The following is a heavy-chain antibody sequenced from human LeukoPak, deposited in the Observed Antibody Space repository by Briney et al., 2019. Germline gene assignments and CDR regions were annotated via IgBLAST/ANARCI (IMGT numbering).Heavy chain of an antibody. V-gene: IGHV3-30*18. D-gene: IGHD3-9*01. J-gene: IGHJ4*02. CDR3: AKASLAVYLRGYFDD. CDR1: GFTFSTYG. CDR2: ISYDGTNK. Sequence: GGSLRLSCPASGFTFSTYGMHWVRQAPGKGLEWVAVISYDGTNKYYTDSVKGRFTISRDNSKNTLYLQMNSLRPEDTAVYYCAKASLAVYLRGYFDDGGKGTQVTVSS.